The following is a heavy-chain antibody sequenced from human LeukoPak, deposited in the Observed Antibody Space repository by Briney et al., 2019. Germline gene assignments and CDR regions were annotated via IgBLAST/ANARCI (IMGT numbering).Heavy chain of an antibody. CDR1: KFTFSSYA. Sequence: PGGSLRLSCVASKFTFSSYAMSWVRQAPGKGLEWVAAISGGSGSKYYADSVKGRFTISRDNSKNTLYLQMHSLSPEDTAVYYCAKFIFYSGSEGYGDRWGQGTLGTVSS. CDR3: AKFIFYSGSEGYGDR. CDR2: ISGGSGSK. V-gene: IGHV3-23*01. J-gene: IGHJ5*02. D-gene: IGHD3-22*01.